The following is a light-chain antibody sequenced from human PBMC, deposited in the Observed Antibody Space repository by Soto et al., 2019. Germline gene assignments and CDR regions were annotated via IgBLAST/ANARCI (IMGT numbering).Light chain of an antibody. CDR3: QQSNNWPPT. J-gene: IGKJ1*01. V-gene: IGKV1-12*01. CDR2: AAS. Sequence: DIQLTQSPPSVSASVGDRITITRRASQDIGRRLAWFQQKPGEAPKLLIYAASTLQSGVPSRFSGSGSGTDFTLTISCLQSEDFAVYYCQQSNNWPPTFGQGTKVDIK. CDR1: QDIGRR.